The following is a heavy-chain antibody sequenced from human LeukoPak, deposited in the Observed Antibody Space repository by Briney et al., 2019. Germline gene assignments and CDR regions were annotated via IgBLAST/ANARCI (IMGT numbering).Heavy chain of an antibody. CDR3: ARGDYDFWSGYSHAFDI. J-gene: IGHJ3*02. D-gene: IGHD3-3*01. CDR1: GYTFTSYG. Sequence: ASVKIPCKASGYTFTSYGISWVRQAPGQGLEWMGWISAYNGNTNYAQKFQGRVTMTRDTSISTAYMELSRLRSDDTAVYYCARGDYDFWSGYSHAFDIWGQGTMVTVSS. CDR2: ISAYNGNT. V-gene: IGHV1-18*01.